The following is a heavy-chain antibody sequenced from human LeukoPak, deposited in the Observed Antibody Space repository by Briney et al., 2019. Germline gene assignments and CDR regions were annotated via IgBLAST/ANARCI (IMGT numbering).Heavy chain of an antibody. V-gene: IGHV3-30*05. CDR2: ISYDGSNK. J-gene: IGHJ6*03. CDR1: GFTFSSYG. CDR3: ARDSIVVVPAAKYYYYYYYMDV. D-gene: IGHD2-2*01. Sequence: GRSLRLSCAASGFTFSSYGMHWVRQAPGKGLEWVAVISYDGSNKYYADSVKGRFTISRDNSKNTLYLQMNSLRAEDTAVYYCARDSIVVVPAAKYYYYYYYMDVWGKGTTVTVSS.